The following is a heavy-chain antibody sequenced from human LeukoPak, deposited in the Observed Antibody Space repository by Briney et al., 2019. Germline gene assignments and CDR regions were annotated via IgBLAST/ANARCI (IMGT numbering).Heavy chain of an antibody. V-gene: IGHV3-48*01. CDR1: GFIFSTYS. J-gene: IGHJ4*02. D-gene: IGHD4-23*01. CDR3: ARERGGNLDY. CDR2: ISSSSSPI. Sequence: GGSLRLSCAASGFIFSTYSMNWVRQAPGRGLEWISYISSSSSPICYADSVKGRFTISRDNAKNSLYLQMNGLRAEDTAVYYCARERGGNLDYWGQGTLVTVSS.